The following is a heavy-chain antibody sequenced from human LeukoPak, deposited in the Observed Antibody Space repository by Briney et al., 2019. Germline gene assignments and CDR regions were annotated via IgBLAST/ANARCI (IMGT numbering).Heavy chain of an antibody. V-gene: IGHV4-34*01. CDR2: INHSGST. J-gene: IGHJ4*02. D-gene: IGHD5-24*01. CDR3: ARERVEMATSNFDY. CDR1: GGSFSGYY. Sequence: SETLSLTCAVYGGSFSGYYWSWIRQPPGKGLEWIGEINHSGSTNYNPSLKSRVTISVDTSKNQFSLKLSSVTAADTAVYYCARERVEMATSNFDYWGQGTLVTVSS.